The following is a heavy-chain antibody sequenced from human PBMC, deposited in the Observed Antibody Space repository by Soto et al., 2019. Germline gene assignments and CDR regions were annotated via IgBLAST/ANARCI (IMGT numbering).Heavy chain of an antibody. V-gene: IGHV3-30-3*01. CDR2: ISYDGSNV. CDR3: ARDRGYSYGLDY. CDR1: GFTFSSYA. Sequence: QVQLVESGGGVVQPGRSLRLSCAASGFTFSSYAMHWVRQAPGKGLEWVAVISYDGSNVYQADSVKGRFTISRDNSKNPLYLQMNSLRAEDTAVYYCARDRGYSYGLDYWGQGTLVTVSS. D-gene: IGHD5-18*01. J-gene: IGHJ4*02.